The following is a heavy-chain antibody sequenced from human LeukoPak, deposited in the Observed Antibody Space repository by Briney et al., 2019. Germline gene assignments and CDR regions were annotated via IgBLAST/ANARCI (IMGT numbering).Heavy chain of an antibody. CDR3: ARDACVSCGGDCCYDP. V-gene: IGHV1-18*01. CDR1: GYTFTNYG. D-gene: IGHD2-21*02. Sequence: WASVKVSCKASGYTFTNYGISWVRQAPGQGLEWIACISAYNGEKRYAQKFKGRVILITGTSTTTAEMELRNVRSDDTAVYYCARDACVSCGGDCCYDPWGQGTLVTVSS. CDR2: ISAYNGEK. J-gene: IGHJ5*02.